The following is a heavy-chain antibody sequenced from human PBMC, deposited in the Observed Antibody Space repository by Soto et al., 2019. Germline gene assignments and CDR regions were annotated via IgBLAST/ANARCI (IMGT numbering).Heavy chain of an antibody. V-gene: IGHV3-33*01. CDR1: GFTFSSYG. Sequence: QVQLVESGGGVVQPGRSLRLSCAASGFTFSSYGMHWVRQAPGKGLEGVAVIWYDGSNKYYADSVKGRFTISRDNSKNTLYLQMNSLRAEDTAVYYCAREAYCSGGSCDQGLDYWGQGTLVTVSS. J-gene: IGHJ4*02. CDR2: IWYDGSNK. D-gene: IGHD2-15*01. CDR3: AREAYCSGGSCDQGLDY.